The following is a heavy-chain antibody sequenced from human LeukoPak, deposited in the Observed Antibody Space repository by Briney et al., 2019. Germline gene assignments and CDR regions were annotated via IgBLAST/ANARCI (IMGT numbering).Heavy chain of an antibody. J-gene: IGHJ4*02. CDR3: ASRDSIDY. CDR1: GGSVSSGSYY. CDR2: IYYSGST. D-gene: IGHD2-15*01. Sequence: SETLSLTCTVSGGSVSSGSYYWSWIRQPPGKGLEWIGYIYYSGSTNYNPSLKSRVTISVDTSKNQFSLKLSSVTAADTAVYYCASRDSIDYWGQGTLVTVPS. V-gene: IGHV4-61*01.